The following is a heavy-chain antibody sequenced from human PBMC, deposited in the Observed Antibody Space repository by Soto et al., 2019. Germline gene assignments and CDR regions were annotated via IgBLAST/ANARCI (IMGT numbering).Heavy chain of an antibody. CDR1: GYTFTSYA. CDR3: ARAGGALWFGELGYGMDV. CDR2: INAGNGNT. Sequence: GASVKVSCKASGYTFTSYAMHWVRQAPGQRLEWMGWINAGNGNTKYSQKFQGRVTITRDTSASTAYMELSSLRSEDTAVYYCARAGGALWFGELGYGMDVWGQGTTVTVSS. J-gene: IGHJ6*02. V-gene: IGHV1-3*01. D-gene: IGHD3-10*01.